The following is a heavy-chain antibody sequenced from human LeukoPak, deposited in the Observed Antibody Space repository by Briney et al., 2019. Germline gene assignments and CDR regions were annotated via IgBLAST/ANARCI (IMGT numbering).Heavy chain of an antibody. CDR3: ARRHGPEAFDY. J-gene: IGHJ4*02. V-gene: IGHV4-59*01. CDR2: IYYSGST. Sequence: SETLSLTCTVSGGSISSYYWSWIRQPQGKGLEWIGYIYYSGSTNYNPSLKSRVTISVDTSKNQFSLKLSSVTAADTAVYYCARRHGPEAFDYWGQGTLVTVSS. CDR1: GGSISSYY.